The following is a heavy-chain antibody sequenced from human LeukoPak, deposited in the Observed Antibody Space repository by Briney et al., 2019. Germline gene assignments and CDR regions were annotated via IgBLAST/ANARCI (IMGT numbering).Heavy chain of an antibody. D-gene: IGHD3-10*01. V-gene: IGHV3-30*04. Sequence: GGSLRLSCAASGFTFSKYSMNWVRQAPGKGLEWVAVISYNGSNKYYADSVKVRFTISRDNSKNALYPEMNSLRAEDPAVYYCAKGFGSYYDYYYYMDVWGKGTTVTGSS. CDR1: GFTFSKYS. CDR2: ISYNGSNK. CDR3: AKGFGSYYDYYYYMDV. J-gene: IGHJ6*03.